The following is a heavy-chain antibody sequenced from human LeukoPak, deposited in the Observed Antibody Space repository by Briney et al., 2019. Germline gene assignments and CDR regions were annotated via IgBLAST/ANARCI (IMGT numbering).Heavy chain of an antibody. CDR2: ISGGGGST. CDR3: AKFREVGANRGLDV. CDR1: GFTFSSYA. J-gene: IGHJ6*01. V-gene: IGHV3-23*01. D-gene: IGHD1-26*01. Sequence: PGGSLRLSCAASGFTFSSYAMSWVRQAPGKGLERVSTISGGGGSTYDADSVKGRFTISSDNSKATLYLQMNSLRAEDTAIYYCAKFREVGANRGLDVWGQGTTVTVSS.